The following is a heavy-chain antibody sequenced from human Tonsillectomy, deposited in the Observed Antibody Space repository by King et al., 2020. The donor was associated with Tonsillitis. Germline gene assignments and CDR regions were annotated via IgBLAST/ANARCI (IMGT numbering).Heavy chain of an antibody. D-gene: IGHD2-15*01. J-gene: IGHJ4*02. CDR3: ARASTEGGNYDY. Sequence: VQLQESGPGLVKPSETLSLTCTVSGGSIGSYYWSWIRQPPGKGLEWIGYIFYSGGTSYNPSLKSRVPISVDTSKNQFSLKLSSVTAADTAVYYCARASTEGGNYDYWGQGTLVTVSS. CDR2: IFYSGGT. CDR1: GGSIGSYY. V-gene: IGHV4-59*01.